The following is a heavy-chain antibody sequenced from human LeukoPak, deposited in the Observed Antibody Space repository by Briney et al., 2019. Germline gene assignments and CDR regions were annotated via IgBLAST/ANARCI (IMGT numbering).Heavy chain of an antibody. CDR3: ARGRYNWNYFDY. V-gene: IGHV4-61*01. J-gene: IGHJ4*02. D-gene: IGHD1-20*01. Sequence: SETLSLTCTVSGGSVSSGSYYWSWIRQPPGKGLEWIGYIYYSGSTNYNPSLKSRVTISVDTSKNQFSLKLSSVTAADTAVYYCARGRYNWNYFDYWGQGTLVTVSS. CDR2: IYYSGST. CDR1: GGSVSSGSYY.